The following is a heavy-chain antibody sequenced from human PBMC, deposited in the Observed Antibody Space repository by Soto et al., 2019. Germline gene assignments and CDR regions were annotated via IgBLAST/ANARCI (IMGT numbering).Heavy chain of an antibody. D-gene: IGHD3-10*01. V-gene: IGHV3-30-3*01. J-gene: IGHJ4*02. CDR3: ARGSKDSYPGSRIFDF. CDR1: GFTFSSYA. CDR2: ISYDGSNK. Sequence: GGSLRLSCAASGFTFSSYAMHWVRQAPGKGLEWVAVISYDGSNKYYADSVKGRFTISRDNSKNTLYLQMSSLRAEDSAIYYCARGSKDSYPGSRIFDFWGRGTLVTVSS.